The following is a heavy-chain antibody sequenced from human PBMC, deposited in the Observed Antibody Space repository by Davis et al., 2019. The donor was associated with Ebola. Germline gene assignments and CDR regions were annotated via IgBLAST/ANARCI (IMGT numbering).Heavy chain of an antibody. CDR3: ATFRYCSGGSCYSPRGMDV. J-gene: IGHJ6*02. Sequence: GESLKISCAASGFTFSTYAMGWVRQAPGKGLEWVSDISSGGGAPYYADSVKGRFTTFRDNPKNTLYLQMNSLRAEDTAVYYCATFRYCSGGSCYSPRGMDVWGQGTTVTVSS. CDR2: ISSGGGAP. V-gene: IGHV3-23*01. D-gene: IGHD2-15*01. CDR1: GFTFSTYA.